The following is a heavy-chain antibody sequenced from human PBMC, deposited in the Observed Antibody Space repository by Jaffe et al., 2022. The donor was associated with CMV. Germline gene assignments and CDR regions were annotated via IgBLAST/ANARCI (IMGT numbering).Heavy chain of an antibody. V-gene: IGHV4-39*01. Sequence: QLQLQESGPGLVKPSETLSLTCTVSGGSISSSSYYWGWIRQPPGKGLEWIGSIYYSGSTYYNPSLKSRVTISVDTSKNQFSLKLSSVTAADTAVYYCARHLIVTPDYYYYMDVWGKGTTVTVSS. CDR3: ARHLIVTPDYYYYMDV. J-gene: IGHJ6*03. CDR2: IYYSGST. D-gene: IGHD3-22*01. CDR1: GGSISSSSYY.